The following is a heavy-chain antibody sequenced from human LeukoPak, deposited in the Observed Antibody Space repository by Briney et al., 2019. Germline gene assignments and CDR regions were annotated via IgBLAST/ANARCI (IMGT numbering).Heavy chain of an antibody. CDR1: GGSFSGYY. CDR3: ARGATAIDY. J-gene: IGHJ4*02. D-gene: IGHD5-12*01. V-gene: IGHV4-34*01. CDR2: INHSGST. Sequence: SETLSLTCAVYGGSFSGYYWSWIRQPPGKGLEWIGEINHSGSTNYNPSLKSRVTISVDTSKNQFSLKLSSVTAADTAVYYCARGATAIDYWGQRTLVTVSS.